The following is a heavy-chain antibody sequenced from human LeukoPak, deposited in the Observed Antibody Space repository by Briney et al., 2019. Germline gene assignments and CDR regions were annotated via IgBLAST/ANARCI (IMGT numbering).Heavy chain of an antibody. Sequence: PGGSLRLSCAASGFTFRSYSMNWVRQAPGKGLEWVSAIDPSSTYIYYADSVKGRFTISRDNSKNTLYLQMNSLRAEDTAVYYCANDPMTKDAFDIWGQGTMVTVSS. J-gene: IGHJ3*02. V-gene: IGHV3-21*04. CDR1: GFTFRSYS. CDR2: IDPSSTYI. CDR3: ANDPMTKDAFDI.